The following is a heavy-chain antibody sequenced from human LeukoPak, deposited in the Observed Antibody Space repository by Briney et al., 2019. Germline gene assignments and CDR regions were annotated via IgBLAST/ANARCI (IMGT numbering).Heavy chain of an antibody. V-gene: IGHV4-59*12. CDR3: ARGSIAAADGGPRTDY. CDR1: GGSISKFY. J-gene: IGHJ4*02. Sequence: SETLSLTCTVSGGSISKFYWSWIRQPPGKGLEWIAYIHYSGSTNYNPSLKSRVTISVDTSKNQFSLKLSSVTAADTAVYYCARGSIAAADGGPRTDYWGQGTLVTVSS. D-gene: IGHD6-13*01. CDR2: IHYSGST.